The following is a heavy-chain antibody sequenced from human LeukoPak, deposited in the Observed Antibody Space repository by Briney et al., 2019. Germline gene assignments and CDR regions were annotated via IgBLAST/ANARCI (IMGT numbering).Heavy chain of an antibody. Sequence: PGGSLRLSCAASGCTFSDYYMSWIRQAPGKGLEWVSYISSSSGYTNYADSVKGRFAISRDNAKNSLYLQMNSLRAEDTAVYYCASHYYGSGSSVNWFDPWGQGTLVTVSS. D-gene: IGHD3-10*01. J-gene: IGHJ5*02. CDR3: ASHYYGSGSSVNWFDP. V-gene: IGHV3-11*06. CDR1: GCTFSDYY. CDR2: ISSSSGYT.